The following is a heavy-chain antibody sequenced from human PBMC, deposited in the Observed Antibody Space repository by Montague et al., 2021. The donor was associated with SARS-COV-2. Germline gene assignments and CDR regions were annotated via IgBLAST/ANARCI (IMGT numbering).Heavy chain of an antibody. CDR2: ISYDGSNK. Sequence: SMRLSCEASGFTFSSYAMHWVRQAPGKGLEWVAVISYDGSNKYYADSVKGRFTISRDNSKNTLYLQMNSLRAEDTAVYYCARDNYDYVWGSYRYIYWGQGTLVTVSS. CDR1: GFTFSSYA. D-gene: IGHD3-16*02. V-gene: IGHV3-30*04. CDR3: ARDNYDYVWGSYRYIY. J-gene: IGHJ4*02.